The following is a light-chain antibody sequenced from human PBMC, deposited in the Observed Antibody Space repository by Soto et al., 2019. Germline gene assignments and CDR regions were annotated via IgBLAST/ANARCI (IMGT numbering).Light chain of an antibody. CDR3: ISYTDRQSYL. V-gene: IGLV2-14*03. CDR1: SSDIGSYDH. J-gene: IGLJ1*01. Sequence: LTQPASVSGSPGQSITISCSGASSDIGSYDHVAWYQQFPGKSPKLIIYAVSDRPSGVSDRFSGSKSGISASLTISGLQTEDEADYYCISYTDRQSYLFGTGTKVTVL. CDR2: AVS.